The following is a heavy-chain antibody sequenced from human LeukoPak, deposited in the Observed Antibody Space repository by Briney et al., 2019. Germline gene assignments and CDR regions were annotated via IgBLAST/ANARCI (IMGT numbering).Heavy chain of an antibody. V-gene: IGHV4-39*07. CDR3: ARGRYYNSSGYYRWFDP. CDR1: GGSVTSGNYY. CDR2: INHSGSI. D-gene: IGHD3-22*01. Sequence: PSQTLSLTCTVSGGSVTSGNYYWSWIRQLPGKGLEWIGEINHSGSINYNPSLKSRVTISVDTSKNQFSLKLSSVTAADTAMYYCARGRYYNSSGYYRWFDPWGQGTLVTVSS. J-gene: IGHJ5*02.